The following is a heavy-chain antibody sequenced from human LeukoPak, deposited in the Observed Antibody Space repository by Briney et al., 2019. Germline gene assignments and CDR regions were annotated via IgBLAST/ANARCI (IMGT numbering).Heavy chain of an antibody. CDR2: ISAYNGNT. D-gene: IGHD5-12*01. Sequence: ASVKVSCKASGYTFTSYGISWVRQAPGQGLEWMGWISAYNGNTNYAQKLQGRVTMTTDTSTSTAYMELSSLRSEDTAVYYCARGGALYSGYELNWFDPWGQGTLVTVSS. V-gene: IGHV1-18*01. CDR1: GYTFTSYG. CDR3: ARGGALYSGYELNWFDP. J-gene: IGHJ5*02.